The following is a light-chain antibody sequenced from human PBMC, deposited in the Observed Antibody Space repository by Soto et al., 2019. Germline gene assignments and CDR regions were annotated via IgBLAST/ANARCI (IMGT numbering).Light chain of an antibody. Sequence: DTVLTQSPGTLSLTSGERATLSCRASQSISGTYLAWYQQKPGQSPRLLIYSASTRAPGIPDRFSGSGSGTDFTLTISRLEPEEFAVYYCQHYGSSPSTFGRGTKVEIK. V-gene: IGKV3-20*01. J-gene: IGKJ1*01. CDR2: SAS. CDR3: QHYGSSPST. CDR1: QSISGTY.